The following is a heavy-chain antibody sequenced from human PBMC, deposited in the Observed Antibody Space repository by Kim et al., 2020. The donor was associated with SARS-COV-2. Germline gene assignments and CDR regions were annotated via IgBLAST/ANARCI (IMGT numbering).Heavy chain of an antibody. CDR1: GGSISSGGYY. Sequence: SETLSLTCTVSGGSISSGGYYWSWIRQHPGKGLEWIGYIYYSGSTYYNPSLKSRVTISVDTSKNQFSLKLSSVTAADTAVYYCAIAWGVGCSGGSCYPSWFDPWGQGTLVTVSS. V-gene: IGHV4-31*03. D-gene: IGHD2-15*01. J-gene: IGHJ5*02. CDR2: IYYSGST. CDR3: AIAWGVGCSGGSCYPSWFDP.